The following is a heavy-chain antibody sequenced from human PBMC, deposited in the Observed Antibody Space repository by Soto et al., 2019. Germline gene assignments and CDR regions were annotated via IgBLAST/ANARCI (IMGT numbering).Heavy chain of an antibody. V-gene: IGHV1-8*01. CDR3: ARGNPFNYAGFDV. J-gene: IGHJ6*02. CDR2: MNAKSGDT. D-gene: IGHD3-16*01. Sequence: QAHLEQSGAELKRPGASVKVSCKASGYTFSDFDINWLRQASGQAPEWMGWMNAKSGDTFFAQRFQGKFNMTWDTSLSTAYMEVGSLTSDDTAIYYCARGNPFNYAGFDVWGQGTTVAVSS. CDR1: GYTFSDFD.